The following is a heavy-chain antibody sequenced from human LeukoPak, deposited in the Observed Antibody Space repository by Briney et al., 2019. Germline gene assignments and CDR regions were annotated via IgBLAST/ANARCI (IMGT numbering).Heavy chain of an antibody. J-gene: IGHJ4*01. V-gene: IGHV3-30*18. D-gene: IGHD5-12*01. Sequence: GGSLRLSCAASGFTFSSYGMHWVRQAPGKGLEWVAVISYDGSNKYYADSVKGRFTISRDSSENTLYLQMNSLKVDDTAVYYCAKNIREGWLRLMGNDYWGHGTLVTVSS. CDR2: ISYDGSNK. CDR1: GFTFSSYG. CDR3: AKNIREGWLRLMGNDY.